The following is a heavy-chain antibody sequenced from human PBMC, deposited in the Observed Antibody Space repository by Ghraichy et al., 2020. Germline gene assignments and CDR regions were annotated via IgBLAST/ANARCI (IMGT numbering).Heavy chain of an antibody. D-gene: IGHD4-11*01. J-gene: IGHJ4*02. CDR2: IKRDGRET. CDR3: ARDARDSNYAIFDY. Sequence: GGSLRLSCAASGFAFTKYWMSWVRQAPGKGPEWVATIKRDGRETYYVDSVKGRFTISRDTAKNSLYLQMNSLRAEDTAVYYCARDARDSNYAIFDYWGQGTLVTVST. CDR1: GFAFTKYW. V-gene: IGHV3-7*01.